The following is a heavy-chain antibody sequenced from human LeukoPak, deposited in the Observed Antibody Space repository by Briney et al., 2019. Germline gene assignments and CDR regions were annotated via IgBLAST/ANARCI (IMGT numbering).Heavy chain of an antibody. CDR1: GGTFSSYA. V-gene: IGHV1-69*13. CDR3: AREDYGDYGVDY. D-gene: IGHD4-17*01. CDR2: IIPIFGTA. Sequence: GASVKVSCKASGGTFSSYAISWVRQAPGQGLEWMGGIIPIFGTANYAQKFQGRVTITADESTSTAYMELSSLRSEDTAVYYCAREDYGDYGVDYWGQGTLVTVSS. J-gene: IGHJ4*02.